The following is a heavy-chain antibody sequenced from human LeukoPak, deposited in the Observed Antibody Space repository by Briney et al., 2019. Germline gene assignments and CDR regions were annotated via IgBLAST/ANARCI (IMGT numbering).Heavy chain of an antibody. Sequence: GASVKVSCKASGYTFTSYGISWVRQAPGQGLEWMGWINPNSGGTNYAQKFQGRVTMTRDTSISTAYMELSRLRSEDTAVYYCATVRYYDTPGDSDYFDYWGQGTLVTVSS. CDR1: GYTFTSYG. D-gene: IGHD3-22*01. CDR2: INPNSGGT. CDR3: ATVRYYDTPGDSDYFDY. V-gene: IGHV1-2*02. J-gene: IGHJ4*02.